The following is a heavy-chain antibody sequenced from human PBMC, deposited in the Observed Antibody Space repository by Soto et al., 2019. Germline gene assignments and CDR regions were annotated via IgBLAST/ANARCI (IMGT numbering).Heavy chain of an antibody. CDR3: ARDSGYGDYTYDAFDI. V-gene: IGHV3-48*02. CDR1: GFTFSSYA. D-gene: IGHD4-17*01. CDR2: ISSSSSTI. Sequence: EVQLLESGGGLVQPGGSLRLSCAASGFTFSSYAMSWVRQAPGKGLEWVSCISSSSSTIYYADSVKGRFTISRDNAKNSLYLQMNSLRDEDTAVYYCARDSGYGDYTYDAFDIWGQGTMVTVSS. J-gene: IGHJ3*02.